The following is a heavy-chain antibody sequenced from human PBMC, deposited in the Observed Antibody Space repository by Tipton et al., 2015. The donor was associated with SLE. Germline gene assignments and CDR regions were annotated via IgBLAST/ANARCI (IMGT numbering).Heavy chain of an antibody. J-gene: IGHJ4*02. Sequence: LRLSCAVYGGSFSGYYWSWIRQPPGKGLEWIGEINHSGSTNYNPSLKSRVTISVDTSKNQFSLKLSSVTAADTAVYYCAKDQSRRYYYDSSGYSRYFDYWGQGTLVTVSS. CDR2: INHSGST. CDR1: GGSFSGYY. V-gene: IGHV4-34*01. D-gene: IGHD3-22*01. CDR3: AKDQSRRYYYDSSGYSRYFDY.